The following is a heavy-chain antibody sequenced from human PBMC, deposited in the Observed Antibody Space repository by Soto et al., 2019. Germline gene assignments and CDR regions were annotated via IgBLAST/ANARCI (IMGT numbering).Heavy chain of an antibody. CDR3: ARHGGYSYGYDNYYGMDV. Sequence: GESLKISCKGSGYSFTSYWISWVRQMPGKGLEWMGRIDPSDSCTNYSPSFQGHVTISADKSISTAYLQWSSLKASDTAMYYCARHGGYSYGYDNYYGMDVWGQGTTVTVSS. CDR2: IDPSDSCT. CDR1: GYSFTSYW. V-gene: IGHV5-10-1*01. J-gene: IGHJ6*02. D-gene: IGHD5-18*01.